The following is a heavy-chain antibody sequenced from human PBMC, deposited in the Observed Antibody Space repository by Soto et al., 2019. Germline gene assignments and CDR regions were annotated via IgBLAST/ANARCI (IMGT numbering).Heavy chain of an antibody. D-gene: IGHD6-13*01. CDR3: ARDRRSSSWIDFDY. V-gene: IGHV1-2*04. J-gene: IGHJ4*02. Sequence: ASVKVSCKASGYTFTGYYMHWVRQAPGQGLEWMGWINPNSGGTNYAQKFQGWVTMTRDTSISTAYMELSRLRSDDTAVYYCARDRRSSSWIDFDYWGQGTLVTVSS. CDR1: GYTFTGYY. CDR2: INPNSGGT.